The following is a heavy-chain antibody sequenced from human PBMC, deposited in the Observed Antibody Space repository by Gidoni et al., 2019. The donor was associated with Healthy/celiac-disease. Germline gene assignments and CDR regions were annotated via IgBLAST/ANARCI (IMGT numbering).Heavy chain of an antibody. CDR3: ARGLGYDYVWGSYRYTGGDLSANWFDP. V-gene: IGHV4-34*01. D-gene: IGHD3-16*02. J-gene: IGHJ5*02. CDR2: INHSGST. Sequence: QVQLQQWGAGLLKPSETLSLTCAVYGGSFSGYYWSWIRQPPGKGLEWIGEINHSGSTNYNPSLKSRVTISVDTSKNQFSLKLSSVTAADTAVYYCARGLGYDYVWGSYRYTGGDLSANWFDPWGQGTLVTVSS. CDR1: GGSFSGYY.